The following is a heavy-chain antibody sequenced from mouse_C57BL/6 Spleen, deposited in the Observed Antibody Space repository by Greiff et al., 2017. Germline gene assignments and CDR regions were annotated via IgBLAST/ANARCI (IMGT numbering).Heavy chain of an antibody. CDR3: AKLDSSGYDYFDY. Sequence: QVQLQQSGTELVKPGASVKLSCKASGYTFTSYWMHWVKQRPGQGLEWIGNINPSNGGTNYNEKFKSKATLTVDKSSSTAYMQLSSLTSEDSAVYYCAKLDSSGYDYFDYWGQGTTLTVSS. CDR1: GYTFTSYW. J-gene: IGHJ2*01. CDR2: INPSNGGT. D-gene: IGHD3-2*02. V-gene: IGHV1-53*01.